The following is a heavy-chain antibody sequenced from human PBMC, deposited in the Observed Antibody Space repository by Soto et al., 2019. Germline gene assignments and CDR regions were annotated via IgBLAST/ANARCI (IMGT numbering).Heavy chain of an antibody. CDR2: IYYSGST. CDR1: GGSISSYY. CDR3: ARVLSSDYDFWSGYGDYYYYGMDV. V-gene: IGHV4-59*12. J-gene: IGHJ6*02. Sequence: SETLSLTCTVSGGSISSYYWSWIRQPPGKGLEWIGYIYYSGSTNYNPSLKSRVTISVDTSKNQFSLKLSSVTAADTAVYYCARVLSSDYDFWSGYGDYYYYGMDVWGQGTTVTVSS. D-gene: IGHD3-3*01.